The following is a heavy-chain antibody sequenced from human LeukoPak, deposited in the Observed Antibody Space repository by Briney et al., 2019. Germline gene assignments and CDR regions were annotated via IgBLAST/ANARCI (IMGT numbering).Heavy chain of an antibody. J-gene: IGHJ4*02. V-gene: IGHV7-4-1*02. D-gene: IGHD3-16*02. CDR2: IHPSTGNP. Sequence: ASVKVSCKASGYTFTNYAMNWVRQAPGQGLEWMGWIHPSTGNPTYAQGFTGRFVFSLDTSVSTTYLQISSLKAENTAVYFCARAFQSLGGLSLPDYWGQGTLVTVSS. CDR3: ARAFQSLGGLSLPDY. CDR1: GYTFTNYA.